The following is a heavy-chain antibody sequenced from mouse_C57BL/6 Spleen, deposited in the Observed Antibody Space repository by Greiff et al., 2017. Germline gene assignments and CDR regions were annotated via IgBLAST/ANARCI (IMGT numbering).Heavy chain of an antibody. CDR2: ISDGGSYT. CDR3: ARDKGNYVGLMDY. CDR1: GFTFSSYA. V-gene: IGHV5-4*01. J-gene: IGHJ4*01. D-gene: IGHD2-1*01. Sequence: EVKVVESGGGLVKPGGSLKLSCAASGFTFSSYAMSWVRQTPEKRLEWVATISDGGSYTYYPDNVKGRFTISRDNAKNNLYLQMSHLKSEDTAMYYCARDKGNYVGLMDYWGQGTSVTVSS.